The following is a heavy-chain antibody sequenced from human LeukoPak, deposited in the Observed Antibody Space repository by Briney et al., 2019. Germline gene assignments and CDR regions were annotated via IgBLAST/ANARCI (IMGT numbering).Heavy chain of an antibody. CDR1: GGSISSYY. V-gene: IGHV4-59*01. CDR2: IYYSGST. D-gene: IGHD2-15*01. Sequence: SEALSLTCTVSGGSISSYYWSWIRQPPGKGLEWIGYIYYSGSTNYNPSLKSRVTISVDTSKNQFSLKLRSVTAADTAVYYCARTTEGYCRGRSCYSYYYYMDVWGKGTTVTVSS. J-gene: IGHJ6*03. CDR3: ARTTEGYCRGRSCYSYYYYMDV.